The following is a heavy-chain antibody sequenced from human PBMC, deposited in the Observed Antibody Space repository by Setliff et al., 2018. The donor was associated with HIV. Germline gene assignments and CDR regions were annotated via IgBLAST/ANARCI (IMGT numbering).Heavy chain of an antibody. CDR3: VRYIGAAAGYIDH. CDR1: GNSFADFW. J-gene: IGHJ4*02. Sequence: GESLKISCHLSGNSFADFWIGWVRQMPGKGLEWVGYIYPGDSDTRYSPSFRGQVTISADKSTTTAYLDWASLKASDTAMYYCVRYIGAAAGYIDHWGQGTLVTVSS. CDR2: IYPGDSDT. V-gene: IGHV5-51*01. D-gene: IGHD6-25*01.